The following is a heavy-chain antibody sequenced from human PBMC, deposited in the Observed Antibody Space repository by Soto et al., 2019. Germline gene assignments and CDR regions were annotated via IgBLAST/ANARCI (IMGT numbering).Heavy chain of an antibody. CDR1: GGSISSSNW. CDR3: ASVRGGYYYAMDV. D-gene: IGHD3-10*02. CDR2: IYHSGST. Sequence: QVQLQESGPGLVKPSGTLSLTCAVSGGSISSSNWWSWVRQPPGKGLEWIGEIYHSGSTNYNPSLKSRVTXAXDXPKNQFSLKLSSVTAADTAVYYCASVRGGYYYAMDVWGQGTTVTVSS. V-gene: IGHV4-4*02. J-gene: IGHJ6*02.